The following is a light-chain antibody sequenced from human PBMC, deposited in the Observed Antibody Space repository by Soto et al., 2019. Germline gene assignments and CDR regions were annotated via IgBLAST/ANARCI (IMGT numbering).Light chain of an antibody. CDR2: KAS. V-gene: IGKV1-5*03. J-gene: IGKJ1*01. CDR3: QQYNNWPWT. Sequence: DIQVTQSPSTLPASVGDRVTVTCRASQSIRSWLAWYQEKPGKAPKLLIYKASLLETGVPSRFRGSGSEREFTLTISSLQSEDFAVYYCQQYNNWPWTFGQGNKVDIK. CDR1: QSIRSW.